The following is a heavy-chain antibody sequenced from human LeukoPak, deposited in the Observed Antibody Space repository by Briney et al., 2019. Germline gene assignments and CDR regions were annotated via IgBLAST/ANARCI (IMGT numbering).Heavy chain of an antibody. J-gene: IGHJ4*02. CDR1: GGSISSYY. V-gene: IGHV4-59*01. CDR2: IYYRVSS. CDR3: ARALDYYDSSAYLFDS. D-gene: IGHD3-22*01. Sequence: PSETLSLTCTVSGGSISSYYWSWIRQPPGKGLEWIGYIYYRVSSSCNPSLKSRVTISVDTSKSQVSLRLSSVTAAVTAVYYCARALDYYDSSAYLFDSWGQGSLVTVSS.